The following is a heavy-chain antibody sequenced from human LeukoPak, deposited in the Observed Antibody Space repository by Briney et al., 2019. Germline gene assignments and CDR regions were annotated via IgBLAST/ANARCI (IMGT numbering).Heavy chain of an antibody. V-gene: IGHV1-2*02. CDR2: INPNSGGT. J-gene: IGHJ6*03. CDR1: GYTFTSYA. CDR3: ARDRIRSYPSYYYYYYMDV. D-gene: IGHD1-26*01. Sequence: ASVKVSCKASGYTFTSYAMRWVRQAPGQGLEWMGWINPNSGGTNYAQKFQGRVTMTRDTSISTAYMELSRLRSDDTAVYYCARDRIRSYPSYYYYYYMDVWGKGTTVTVSS.